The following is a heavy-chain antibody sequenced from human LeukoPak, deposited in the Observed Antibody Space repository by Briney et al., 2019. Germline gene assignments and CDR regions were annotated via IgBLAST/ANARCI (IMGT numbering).Heavy chain of an antibody. V-gene: IGHV1-69*05. J-gene: IGHJ5*02. CDR2: IIPIFGTA. CDR3: ALTIFGVVKAFDP. D-gene: IGHD3-3*01. CDR1: GGTFSSYA. Sequence: ASVKVSCKASGGTFSSYAISWVRQAPGQGLGWMGGIIPIFGTANYAQKFQGRVTITTDESTSTAYMELSSLRSEDTAVYYCALTIFGVVKAFDPWGQGTLVTVSS.